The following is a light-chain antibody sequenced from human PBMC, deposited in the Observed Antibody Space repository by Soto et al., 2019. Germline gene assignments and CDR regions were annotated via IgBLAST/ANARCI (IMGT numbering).Light chain of an antibody. CDR3: QHYGSSRWT. CDR1: QSVSSTY. CDR2: GAS. J-gene: IGKJ1*01. Sequence: EIVLTQSPDTLSLSPGERATLSCRASQSVSSTYLAWYQQKPGQAPRLLIYGASSRATGIPDRFSGSGSGTDFTLTISRLEPEDFAVYYCQHYGSSRWTFGQGTRVDI. V-gene: IGKV3-20*01.